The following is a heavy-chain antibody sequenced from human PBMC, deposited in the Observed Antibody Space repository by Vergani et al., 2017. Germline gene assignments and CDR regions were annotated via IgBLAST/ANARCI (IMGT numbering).Heavy chain of an antibody. CDR1: GFTFDDYA. V-gene: IGHV3-9*01. D-gene: IGHD1-26*01. Sequence: EVQLVESGGGLVQPGRSLSLSCAASGFTFDDYAMHWVRQAPGKGLEWVSGISWNSGSIGYADSVKGRFTISRDNAKNSLYLQMNSLRAEDTALYYCAKAVGWELPIYFDYWGQGTLVTVSS. J-gene: IGHJ4*02. CDR2: ISWNSGSI. CDR3: AKAVGWELPIYFDY.